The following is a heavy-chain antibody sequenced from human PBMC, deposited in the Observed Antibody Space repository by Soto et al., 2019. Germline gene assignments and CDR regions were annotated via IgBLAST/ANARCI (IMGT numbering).Heavy chain of an antibody. CDR1: GYTFTSYD. CDR3: ARRGLISSSTFMFHYYGMDV. V-gene: IGHV1-8*01. D-gene: IGHD6-6*01. Sequence: QVQLVQSGAEVKKPGASVKVSCKASGYTFTSYDINWVRQATGQGLEWMGWMNPNSGNTDYAQKFQGRVTMTRNTSISTAYMELSSLRSDDTAVYYCARRGLISSSTFMFHYYGMDVWGQGTTVTVSS. CDR2: MNPNSGNT. J-gene: IGHJ6*02.